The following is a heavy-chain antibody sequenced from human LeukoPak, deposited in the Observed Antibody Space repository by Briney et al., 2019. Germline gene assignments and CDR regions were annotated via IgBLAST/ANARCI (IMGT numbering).Heavy chain of an antibody. CDR1: GYTFTSYG. Sequence: GASVKVSCKASGYTFTSYGISWVRQAPGQGLEWMAWISAYNGNTNYAQKLQGRVTMTTDTSTSTAYMELRSLRSDDTAVYYCARDWQRYCSGGSCYQGDYYYMDVWGKGTTVTVSS. CDR3: ARDWQRYCSGGSCYQGDYYYMDV. V-gene: IGHV1-18*01. D-gene: IGHD2-15*01. J-gene: IGHJ6*03. CDR2: ISAYNGNT.